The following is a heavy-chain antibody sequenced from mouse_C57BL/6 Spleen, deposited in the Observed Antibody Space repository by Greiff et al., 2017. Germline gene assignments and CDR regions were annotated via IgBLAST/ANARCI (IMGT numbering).Heavy chain of an antibody. CDR3: ARGIEVITTETRYFDY. CDR2: INPNYGTT. D-gene: IGHD1-1*01. Sequence: EVKLMESGPELVKPGASVKISCKASGYSFTDYNMTWVKQSNGKSLEWIGVINPNYGTTSYNQKFKGKATLTVDQSASTAYMQLNSLTSEDSAVYYCARGIEVITTETRYFDYWGQGTTLTVSS. CDR1: GYSFTDYN. J-gene: IGHJ2*01. V-gene: IGHV1-39*01.